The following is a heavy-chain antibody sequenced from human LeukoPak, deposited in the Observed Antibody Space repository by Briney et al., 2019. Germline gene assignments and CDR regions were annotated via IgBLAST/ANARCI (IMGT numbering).Heavy chain of an antibody. J-gene: IGHJ4*02. V-gene: IGHV3-64*01. CDR2: ISSNGGNT. D-gene: IGHD3-9*01. CDR3: ARDSYYDILTGYSLD. CDR1: GFTFSSYA. Sequence: PGGSLRLSCAASGFTFSSYAMHWVRQAPGKGLEYVSAISSNGGNTFYANSVKGRFTISRDNSKNTLYLQMNSLRAEDTAVYYCARDSYYDILTGYSLDWGQGTLVTVSS.